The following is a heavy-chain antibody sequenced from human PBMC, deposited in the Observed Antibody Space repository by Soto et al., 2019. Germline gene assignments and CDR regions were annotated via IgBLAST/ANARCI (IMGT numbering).Heavy chain of an antibody. V-gene: IGHV3-9*01. Sequence: EVQLVESGGGLVQPGRSLRLSCEASGLTFEDYAMHWIRQALGKGLEWVAGINWNSGSTGYADSVKGRFTISRDNVNNSLHLEMSTLKAEDTAMYYCARGRGALTVISNWFDPWGQGTLVTVSS. CDR2: INWNSGST. CDR1: GLTFEDYA. D-gene: IGHD2-21*01. CDR3: ARGRGALTVISNWFDP. J-gene: IGHJ5*02.